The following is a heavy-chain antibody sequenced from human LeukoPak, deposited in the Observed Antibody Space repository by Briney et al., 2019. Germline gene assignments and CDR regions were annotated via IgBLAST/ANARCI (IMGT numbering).Heavy chain of an antibody. CDR3: ARRGGYYYDSSGYPTAPVDY. Sequence: GESLKISCKGSGCSFTSYWIGWVRQMPGKGLEWMGIIYPGDSDTRYSPSFQGQVTISADKSISTAYLQWSSLKASDTAMYYCARRGGYYYDSSGYPTAPVDYWGQGTLVTVSS. CDR1: GCSFTSYW. CDR2: IYPGDSDT. J-gene: IGHJ4*02. D-gene: IGHD3-22*01. V-gene: IGHV5-51*01.